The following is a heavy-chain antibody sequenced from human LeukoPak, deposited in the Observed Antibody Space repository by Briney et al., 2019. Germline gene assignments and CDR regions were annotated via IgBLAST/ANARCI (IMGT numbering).Heavy chain of an antibody. CDR2: IYYSGST. CDR1: GGSISSYY. D-gene: IGHD6-19*01. Sequence: SETLSLTCTVSGGSISSYYWSWIRQPPGKGLEWIGYIYYSGSTNYNPSLKSRVTISVDTSKNQFSLKLSSVTAADTAVYYCARDQADGYSSGWYLGYYYYMDVWGKGTTVTISS. J-gene: IGHJ6*03. CDR3: ARDQADGYSSGWYLGYYYYMDV. V-gene: IGHV4-59*12.